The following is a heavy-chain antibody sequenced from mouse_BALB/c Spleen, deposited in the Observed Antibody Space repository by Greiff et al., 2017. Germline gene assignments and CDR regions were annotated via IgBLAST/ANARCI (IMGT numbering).Heavy chain of an antibody. V-gene: IGHV1-9*01. Sequence: QGQLQQSGAELMKPGASVKISCKATGYTFSSYWIEWVKQRPGHGLEWIGEILPGSGSTNYNEKFKGKATFTADTSSNTAYMQLSSLTSEDSAVYYCAYGYDVVYAMDYWGQGTSVTVSS. J-gene: IGHJ4*01. CDR1: GYTFSSYW. CDR3: AYGYDVVYAMDY. D-gene: IGHD2-2*01. CDR2: ILPGSGST.